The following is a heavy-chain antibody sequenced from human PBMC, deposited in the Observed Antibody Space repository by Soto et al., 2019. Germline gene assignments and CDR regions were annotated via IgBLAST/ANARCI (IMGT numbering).Heavy chain of an antibody. CDR1: GFTFSTYW. Sequence: EVQLVESGGGLVQPGVSLRLSCAASGFTFSTYWMTWVRQAPGKGLEWVATINLDGSEKHNGDSVKGRFTVSRDNAKSSLFLQMNSLRAEDTAVYYCARARIDSWGQGTLVTVSS. J-gene: IGHJ4*02. V-gene: IGHV3-7*01. CDR2: INLDGSEK. CDR3: ARARIDS.